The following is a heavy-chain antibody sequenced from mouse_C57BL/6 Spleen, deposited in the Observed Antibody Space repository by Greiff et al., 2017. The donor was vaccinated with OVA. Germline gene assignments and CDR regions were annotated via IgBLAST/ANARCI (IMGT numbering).Heavy chain of an antibody. V-gene: IGHV1-54*01. D-gene: IGHD2-1*01. Sequence: VQLQQSGAELVRPGPSVKVSCKASGYAFTNYLIEWVKQRPGQGLEWIGVINPGSGGTNYNEKFKGKATLTADKSSSTAYMQLSSLTSEDSAVYFCAREGLYYGNYACYFDYWGQGTTLTVSS. J-gene: IGHJ2*01. CDR1: GYAFTNYL. CDR2: INPGSGGT. CDR3: AREGLYYGNYACYFDY.